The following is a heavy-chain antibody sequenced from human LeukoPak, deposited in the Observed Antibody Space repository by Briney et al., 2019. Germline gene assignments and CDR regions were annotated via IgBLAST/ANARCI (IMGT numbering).Heavy chain of an antibody. CDR1: GFTFSSCS. V-gene: IGHV3-21*04. D-gene: IGHD6-13*01. Sequence: GGSLRLSCAASGFTFSSCSMNWVRQAPGKGLEWVSSISSSSSYIYYADSVKGRFTISRDNAKNSLYLQMSSLRAEDTAVYYCARVAVIAAAGTFDYWGQGTLVTVSS. CDR2: ISSSSSYI. CDR3: ARVAVIAAAGTFDY. J-gene: IGHJ4*02.